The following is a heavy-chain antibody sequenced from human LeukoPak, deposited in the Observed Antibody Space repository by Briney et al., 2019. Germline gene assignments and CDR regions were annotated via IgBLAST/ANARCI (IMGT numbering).Heavy chain of an antibody. CDR3: ARDDYGDYTDY. Sequence: PGGSLRLSCVASGFTFSSYLMSWVRQAPGKGLEWVANIKQDGSEKYYVDSVKGRFTISRDNAKNSLYLQMNSLRAEDTAVYYCARDDYGDYTDYWGQGTLVTVSS. CDR1: GFTFSSYL. D-gene: IGHD4-17*01. J-gene: IGHJ4*02. CDR2: IKQDGSEK. V-gene: IGHV3-7*01.